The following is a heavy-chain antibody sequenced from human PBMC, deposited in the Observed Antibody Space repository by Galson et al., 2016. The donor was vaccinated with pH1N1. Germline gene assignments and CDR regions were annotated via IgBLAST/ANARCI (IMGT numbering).Heavy chain of an antibody. CDR3: ARDSEYSGHEGFH. Sequence: GLEWVAVILYDGTNEYYADSVKGRFTISRDKTQSTVYLQMNSLRTEDTAVYYCARDSEYSGHEGFHWGQGTLVTVSS. D-gene: IGHD5-12*01. J-gene: IGHJ4*02. CDR2: ILYDGTNE. V-gene: IGHV3-30*04.